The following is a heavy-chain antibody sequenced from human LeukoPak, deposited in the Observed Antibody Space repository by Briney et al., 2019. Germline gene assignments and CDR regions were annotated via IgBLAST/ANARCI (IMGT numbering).Heavy chain of an antibody. J-gene: IGHJ5*02. Sequence: GGSLRLSCAASGFTFTNAWMYWVRQAPEKGLEWVGRIKSKTDGGTSDYAAPVTGRFTISRDDSKSTLYLEMNSLKTEDTGVYYCSTLWYGAWGQGTLVTVSS. D-gene: IGHD3-10*01. CDR3: STLWYGA. CDR1: GFTFTNAW. CDR2: IKSKTDGGTS. V-gene: IGHV3-15*01.